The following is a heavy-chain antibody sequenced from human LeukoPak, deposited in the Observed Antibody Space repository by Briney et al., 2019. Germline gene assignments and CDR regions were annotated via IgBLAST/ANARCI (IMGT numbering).Heavy chain of an antibody. D-gene: IGHD6-19*01. CDR1: GGSISSYY. V-gene: IGHV4-59*01. CDR2: IYYSGST. J-gene: IGHJ6*02. Sequence: SETLSLTCTVSGGSISSYYRSWIRQPPGKGLEWIGYIYYSGSTNYNPSLKSRVTISVDTSKNQFSLKLSSVTAADTAVYYCARDVAVAGTHYYYYGMDVWGQGTTDTVSS. CDR3: ARDVAVAGTHYYYYGMDV.